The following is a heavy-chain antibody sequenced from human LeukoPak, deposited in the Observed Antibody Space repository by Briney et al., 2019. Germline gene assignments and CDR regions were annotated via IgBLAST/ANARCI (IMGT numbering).Heavy chain of an antibody. V-gene: IGHV4-4*07. CDR3: ARERIAAAGTRYYYYMDV. CDR2: IYTSGST. CDR1: GGSISSYY. J-gene: IGHJ6*03. D-gene: IGHD6-13*01. Sequence: PSETLSLTCTVSGGSISSYYWSWIRQPAGKGLEWIGRIYTSGSTNYNPSLKSRVTISVDTSKNQFSLKLSSVTAADTAVYYCARERIAAAGTRYYYYMDVWGKGTTVTISS.